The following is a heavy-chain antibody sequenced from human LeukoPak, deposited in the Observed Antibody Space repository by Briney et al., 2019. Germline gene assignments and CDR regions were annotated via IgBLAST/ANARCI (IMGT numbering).Heavy chain of an antibody. J-gene: IGHJ4*02. CDR3: ARVLYSGYLDY. V-gene: IGHV4-34*01. CDR1: GGSCSGYY. CDR2: INHSGST. D-gene: IGHD1-26*01. Sequence: PSETLSLTCAVYGGSCSGYYWSRIRQPPGKGLEWIGEINHSGSTNYNPSLKSRVTISVDTSKNQFSLKLSSVTAADTAVYYCARVLYSGYLDYWGQGTLVTVSS.